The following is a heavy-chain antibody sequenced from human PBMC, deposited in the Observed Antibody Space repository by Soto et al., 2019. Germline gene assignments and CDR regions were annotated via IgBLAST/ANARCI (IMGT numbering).Heavy chain of an antibody. CDR2: NYYSGIT. J-gene: IGHJ6*02. D-gene: IGHD6-6*01. CDR1: GGSISSGGYY. V-gene: IGHV4-31*03. Sequence: QVQLQESGPGLVKPSQTLSLTCTVSGGSISSGGYYWTWIRQHPGKSLEWIGYNYYSGITYYNPSLKSRVTISLDTSKNQCSLKLSSVTAADTAVYYCARGSSIAGLYYGMDVWGQGTTVTVSS. CDR3: ARGSSIAGLYYGMDV.